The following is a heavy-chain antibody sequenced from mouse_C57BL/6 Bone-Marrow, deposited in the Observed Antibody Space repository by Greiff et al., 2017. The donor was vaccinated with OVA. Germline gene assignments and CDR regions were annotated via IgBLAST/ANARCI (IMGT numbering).Heavy chain of an antibody. CDR3: ARQVYYYGSSYFDY. CDR2: ISSGGSYT. CDR1: GFTFSSYG. V-gene: IGHV5-6*01. J-gene: IGHJ2*01. Sequence: EVQRVESGGDLVKPGGSLKLSCAASGFTFSSYGMSWVRQTPDKRLEWVATISSGGSYTYYPDSVKGRFTISRDNAKNTLYLQMSSLKSEDTAMYYCARQVYYYGSSYFDYWGQGTTLTVSS. D-gene: IGHD1-1*01.